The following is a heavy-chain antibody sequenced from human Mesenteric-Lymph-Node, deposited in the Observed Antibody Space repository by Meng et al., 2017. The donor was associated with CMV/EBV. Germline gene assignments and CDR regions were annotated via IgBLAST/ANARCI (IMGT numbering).Heavy chain of an antibody. Sequence: GESLKISCAASGFTFSSYAMTWVRQAPGKGLEWVSVIFTGGITAYYADSVKGRFTISRDDSQNTVYLEMNNLRLEDTDVDYCEKDLSVRGVYYFYGMDVWGQGTTVTVSS. V-gene: IGHV3-23*03. J-gene: IGHJ6*02. D-gene: IGHD3-10*01. CDR1: GFTFSSYA. CDR2: IFTGGITA. CDR3: EKDLSVRGVYYFYGMDV.